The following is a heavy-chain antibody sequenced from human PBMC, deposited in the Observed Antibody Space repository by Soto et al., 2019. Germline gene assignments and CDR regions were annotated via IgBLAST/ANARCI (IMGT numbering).Heavy chain of an antibody. CDR1: GGSISSGDDF. J-gene: IGHJ6*02. CDR2: IYYSGST. V-gene: IGHV4-30-4*01. D-gene: IGHD1-20*01. CDR3: ARDRAKWKDYYYYGMDV. Sequence: QVQLQESGPGLVKPSQTLSLTCTVSGGSISSGDDFWTWIRQPPGKGLEWIGYIYYSGSTSYNPSLKSRLTRSVDTSKNQFSLKLSSVTAADTAVYYCARDRAKWKDYYYYGMDVWGQGTTVTVSS.